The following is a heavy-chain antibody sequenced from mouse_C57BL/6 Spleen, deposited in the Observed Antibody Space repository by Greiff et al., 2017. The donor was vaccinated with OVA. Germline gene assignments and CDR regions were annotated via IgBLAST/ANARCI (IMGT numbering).Heavy chain of an antibody. J-gene: IGHJ1*03. CDR1: GYSFTDYN. CDR3: ARLGHYYSNYGGYFDV. D-gene: IGHD2-5*01. Sequence: VQLQQSGPELVKPGASVKISCKASGYSFTDYNMNWVKQSNGKSLEWIGVINPNYGTTSYNQKFKGKATLTVDQSSSTAYMQLNSLTSENSAVYYGARLGHYYSNYGGYFDVWGTGTTVTVSS. V-gene: IGHV1-39*01. CDR2: INPNYGTT.